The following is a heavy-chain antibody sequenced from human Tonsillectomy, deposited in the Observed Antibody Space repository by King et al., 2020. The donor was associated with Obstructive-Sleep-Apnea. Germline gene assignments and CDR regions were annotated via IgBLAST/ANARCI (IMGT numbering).Heavy chain of an antibody. CDR2: IYHSGTT. V-gene: IGHV4-4*02. D-gene: IGHD4-17*01. CDR3: ARTTYGDYALDY. Sequence: VQLQESGPGLVKPSGTLSLTCAVSGDSFSSSNWWTWVRQPPGKELQWIGEIYHSGTTNYNPSLKSRVTLSLDKSKKQFSLKLSSVTAADTAVYYCARTTYGDYALDYWGQGTLVTVSS. J-gene: IGHJ4*02. CDR1: GDSFSSSNW.